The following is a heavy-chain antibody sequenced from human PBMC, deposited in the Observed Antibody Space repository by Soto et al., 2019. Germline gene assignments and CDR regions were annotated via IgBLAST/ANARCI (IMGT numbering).Heavy chain of an antibody. CDR2: IKRDGSEK. D-gene: IGHD6-13*01. J-gene: IGHJ6*02. V-gene: IGHV3-7*01. Sequence: EVQLVESGGGLVQPGGSLRLACAASGFTFSNYWMSWVRQAPGKGLEWVANIKRDGSEKYYVGSVKGRFTISRDNAKNSLYLQMDSLTAEDTAVYYCARLSPLAAAGRGMYYYGMDVWGQGITVTVSS. CDR3: ARLSPLAAAGRGMYYYGMDV. CDR1: GFTFSNYW.